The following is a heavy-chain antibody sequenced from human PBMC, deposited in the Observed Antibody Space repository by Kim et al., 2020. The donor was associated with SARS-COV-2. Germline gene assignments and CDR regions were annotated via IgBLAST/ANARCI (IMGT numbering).Heavy chain of an antibody. CDR1: GFTFSSYG. J-gene: IGHJ3*02. Sequence: GGSLRLSCAASGFTFSSYGMHWVRQAPGKGLEWVAVISYDGSNKYYADSVKGRFTISRDNSKNTLYLQMNSLRAEDTAVYYCAKGGGVNWNGLWAFDIWGQGTMVTVSS. V-gene: IGHV3-30*18. CDR2: ISYDGSNK. D-gene: IGHD1-1*01. CDR3: AKGGGVNWNGLWAFDI.